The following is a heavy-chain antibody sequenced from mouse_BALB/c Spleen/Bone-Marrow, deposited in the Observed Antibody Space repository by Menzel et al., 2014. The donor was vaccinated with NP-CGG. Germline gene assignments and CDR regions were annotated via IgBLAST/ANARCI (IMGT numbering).Heavy chain of an antibody. CDR2: INHSNGYT. CDR1: GYTFTSYY. Sequence: VQLQQSGAELVKPGASVKLSCKASGYTFTSYYMYWVKQRPGQGLEWIGEINHSNGYTNFNEKFMSKATLTVDKSSSTAYMQLSSLTSEDSAVYYCTREGAYWGQGTLVTVSA. CDR3: TREGAY. V-gene: IGHV1S81*02. J-gene: IGHJ3*01.